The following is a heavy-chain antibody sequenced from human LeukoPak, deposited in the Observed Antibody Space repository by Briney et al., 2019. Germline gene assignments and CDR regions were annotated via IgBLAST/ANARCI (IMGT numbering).Heavy chain of an antibody. D-gene: IGHD6-6*01. Sequence: SETLSLTCTVSGGSISSNSYYWGWIRQPPGKGLEWIGSIYYTENTYYSPSLKSRVTMSVDTSKNQFSLKLSSVTAADTAVYYCASGYSSSSFVYWGPGTLVTVSS. CDR2: IYYTENT. J-gene: IGHJ4*02. CDR1: GGSISSNSYY. V-gene: IGHV4-39*01. CDR3: ASGYSSSSFVY.